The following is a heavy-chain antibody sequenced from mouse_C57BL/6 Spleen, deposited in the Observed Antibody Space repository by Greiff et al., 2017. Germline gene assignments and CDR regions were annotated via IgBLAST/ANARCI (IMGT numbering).Heavy chain of an antibody. D-gene: IGHD1-1*01. Sequence: QVQLQQSGAELVRPGTSVKVSCKASGYAFTNYLIEWVKQRPGQGLEWIGVINPGSGGTNYNEKFKGKATLTADKSSSTAYMQLSSLTSEDSAVYFCARGLGGSSLDYWGQGTTLTVSS. CDR2: INPGSGGT. V-gene: IGHV1-54*01. J-gene: IGHJ2*01. CDR3: ARGLGGSSLDY. CDR1: GYAFTNYL.